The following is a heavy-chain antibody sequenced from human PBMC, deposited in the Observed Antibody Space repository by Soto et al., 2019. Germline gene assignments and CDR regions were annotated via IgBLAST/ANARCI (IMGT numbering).Heavy chain of an antibody. V-gene: IGHV3-30*18. CDR3: AKMGGWPDY. CDR2: ISYDGSNE. Sequence: GSLRLSCAASGFTLSSYGMHWVRQAPGKGLEWVAVISYDGSNEYYADSVKGRFTISRDNSKNTLYLQMNSLRAEDTAVYYCAKMGGWPDYWGQGTLVTVSS. CDR1: GFTLSSYG. J-gene: IGHJ4*02. D-gene: IGHD6-19*01.